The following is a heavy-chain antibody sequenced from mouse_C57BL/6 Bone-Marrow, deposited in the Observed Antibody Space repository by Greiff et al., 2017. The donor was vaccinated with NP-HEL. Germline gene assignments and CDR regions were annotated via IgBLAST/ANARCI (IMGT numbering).Heavy chain of an antibody. Sequence: VQLQQPGAELVMPGASVKLSCKASGYTFTSYWMHWVKQRPGQGLEWIGEIDPSDSYTNYNQKFKGKSTLTVDKSSSTAYMQLSSLTSEDSAVYYCAREWDGRAWFAYWGQGTLVTVSA. CDR1: GYTFTSYW. V-gene: IGHV1-69*01. CDR3: AREWDGRAWFAY. D-gene: IGHD4-1*01. CDR2: IDPSDSYT. J-gene: IGHJ3*01.